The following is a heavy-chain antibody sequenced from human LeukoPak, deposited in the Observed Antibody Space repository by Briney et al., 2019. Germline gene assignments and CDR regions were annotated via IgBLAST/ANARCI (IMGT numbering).Heavy chain of an antibody. V-gene: IGHV3-30*02. D-gene: IGHD1-26*01. J-gene: IGHJ4*02. Sequence: SFIRYDGTKIYYADSVKGRFTISRDNSKNTLYLQLSSLRAEDTAVYYCAKLVGAIPSDYWGQGALVTVSS. CDR2: IRYDGTKI. CDR3: AKLVGAIPSDY.